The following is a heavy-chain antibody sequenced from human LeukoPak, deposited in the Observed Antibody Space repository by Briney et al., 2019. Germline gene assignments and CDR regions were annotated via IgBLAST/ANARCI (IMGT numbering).Heavy chain of an antibody. CDR1: GYTFTSYY. CDR3: ARPSLDYYDSGYYFDY. V-gene: IGHV1-46*01. D-gene: IGHD3-22*01. J-gene: IGHJ4*02. Sequence: GASVKVSCKASGYTFTSYYMHWVRQAPGQGLEWMGIINPSGGSISYAQKFQGRVTMTRDMSTSTVYMELSSLRSEDTAVYYCARPSLDYYDSGYYFDYWGQGTLVTVSS. CDR2: INPSGGSI.